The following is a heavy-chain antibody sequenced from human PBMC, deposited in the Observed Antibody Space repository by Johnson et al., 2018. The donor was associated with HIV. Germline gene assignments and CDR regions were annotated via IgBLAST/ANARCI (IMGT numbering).Heavy chain of an antibody. V-gene: IGHV3-30*03. CDR3: ARDLYAAAAHALDI. Sequence: QVQLVESGGGLVQPGGSLRLSCAASGFTFSSYWMSWVRQAPGKGLEWVAVISYDGSNKYYADSVKGRFTISRDNSKNTLYLQMNSLRAEDTAVYYCARDLYAAAAHALDIWGQGTMVTVSS. CDR2: ISYDGSNK. J-gene: IGHJ3*02. CDR1: GFTFSSYW. D-gene: IGHD6-13*01.